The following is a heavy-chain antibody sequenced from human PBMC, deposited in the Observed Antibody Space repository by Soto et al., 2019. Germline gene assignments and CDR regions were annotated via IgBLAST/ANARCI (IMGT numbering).Heavy chain of an antibody. CDR3: AKSDSSGYYFDY. CDR1: GGSISSGDYD. CDR2: IYNNEST. D-gene: IGHD3-22*01. J-gene: IGHJ4*02. Sequence: SETLSLTCTVSGGSISSGDYDWSWIRQHPGKGLEWIGHIYNNESTYYNPSLKSRLTISVDTSKNQFSLKLTSVTAADTAVYYCAKSDSSGYYFDYWGQGTLVTVSS. V-gene: IGHV4-31*03.